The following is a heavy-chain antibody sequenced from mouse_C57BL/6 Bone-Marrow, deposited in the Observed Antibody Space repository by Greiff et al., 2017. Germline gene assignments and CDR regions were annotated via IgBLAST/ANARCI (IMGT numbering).Heavy chain of an antibody. D-gene: IGHD3-2*02. CDR2: INPYNGGT. CDR1: GYTFTDYY. V-gene: IGHV1-19*01. Sequence: EVQLQESGPVLVKPGASVKMSCKASGYTFTDYYMNWVKQSHGKSLEWIGVINPYNGGTSYNQKFKGKATLTVDKSSSTAYMELNSLTSEDSAVYYCARGGSSGYVWFAYWGQGTLVTVSA. J-gene: IGHJ3*01. CDR3: ARGGSSGYVWFAY.